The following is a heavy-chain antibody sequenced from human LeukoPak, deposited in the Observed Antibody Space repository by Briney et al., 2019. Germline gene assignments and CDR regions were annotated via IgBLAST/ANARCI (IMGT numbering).Heavy chain of an antibody. CDR2: ISGSGGST. D-gene: IGHD1-14*01. CDR1: GFTFSSYA. Sequence: PGGSLRLSCAASGFTFSSYAMSWVRQAPGKGLEWVSAISGSGGSTYYADSVKGRFTISRDISKNTLYLQMNSLRAEDTAVYYCAKERYQDTPAPGIMDVWGKGTTVTVSS. V-gene: IGHV3-23*01. J-gene: IGHJ6*03. CDR3: AKERYQDTPAPGIMDV.